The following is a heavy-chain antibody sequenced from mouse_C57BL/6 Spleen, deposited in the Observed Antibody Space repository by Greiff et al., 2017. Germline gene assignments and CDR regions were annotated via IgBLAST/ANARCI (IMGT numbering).Heavy chain of an antibody. CDR3: ARSSYDYFDY. V-gene: IGHV1-52*01. D-gene: IGHD2-3*01. CDR2: IDPSDSET. J-gene: IGHJ2*01. CDR1: GYTFTSYW. Sequence: VQLQQPGAELVRPGSSVKLSCKASGYTFTSYWMHWVKQRPIQGLEWIGNIDPSDSETHYNQKFKDKATLTVDKSSSTAYMQLSSLSSEDSAVYYCARSSYDYFDYWGQGTTLTVSS.